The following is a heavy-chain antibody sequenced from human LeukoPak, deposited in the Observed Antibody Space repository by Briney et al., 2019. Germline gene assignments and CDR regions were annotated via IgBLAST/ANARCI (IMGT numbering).Heavy chain of an antibody. D-gene: IGHD6-19*01. Sequence: QSGGSLRLSCAASGFTFSSYAMSWVRQAPGKGLEWVSAISGSGGSTYYADSVKGRFTISRDNSKNTLYLQMNSLRAEDTAVYYCAKDRGRRIAVAGTPYYFDSWGQGTLVTVSS. CDR2: ISGSGGST. CDR1: GFTFSSYA. CDR3: AKDRGRRIAVAGTPYYFDS. V-gene: IGHV3-23*01. J-gene: IGHJ4*02.